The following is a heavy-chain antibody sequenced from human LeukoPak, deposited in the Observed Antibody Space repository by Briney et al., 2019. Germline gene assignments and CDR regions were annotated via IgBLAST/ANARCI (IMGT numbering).Heavy chain of an antibody. D-gene: IGHD1-14*01. V-gene: IGHV4-31*03. CDR2: VYYSGSS. Sequence: SETLSLTCTVSGASISSGGYYWTWIRQHPGKGLEWIGYVYYSGSSYYNPSLQSRVTISVDTSKSQFSLKLISVTAADMSVYFCARGAIVPRPTAKEPYHFDFWGQGTRVPVPS. J-gene: IGHJ4*02. CDR1: GASISSGGYY. CDR3: ARGAIVPRPTAKEPYHFDF.